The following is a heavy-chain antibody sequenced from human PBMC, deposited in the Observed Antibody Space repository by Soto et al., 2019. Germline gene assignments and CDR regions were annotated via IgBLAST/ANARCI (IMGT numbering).Heavy chain of an antibody. J-gene: IGHJ4*02. CDR3: ARERLTPRMTIFEEGIYYGAFDY. CDR2: IYSSGRT. CDR1: GVSMSGGNYF. V-gene: IGHV4-39*02. D-gene: IGHD3-3*01. Sequence: SENLSLTCSVTGVSMSGGNYFWGWIRQPPEKALEWIGSIYSSGRTIYNPSLKSRVTISDDTSMTHFSLKLTFVTSADTAVYYCARERLTPRMTIFEEGIYYGAFDYWGQATMVTVSS.